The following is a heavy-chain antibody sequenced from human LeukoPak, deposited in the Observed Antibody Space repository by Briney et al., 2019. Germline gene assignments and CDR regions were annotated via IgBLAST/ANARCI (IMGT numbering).Heavy chain of an antibody. J-gene: IGHJ4*02. CDR3: AREVPYYDFWSGYLDY. Sequence: GGSLRLSCAASGFTVSSNYMSWVHQAPGEGLGWGSVIYSGGSTYYADSVKGRFTISSDNSKNTLYLQMNSLRAEDTAVYYCAREVPYYDFWSGYLDYWGQGTLVTVSS. D-gene: IGHD3-3*01. CDR2: IYSGGST. V-gene: IGHV3-53*01. CDR1: GFTVSSNY.